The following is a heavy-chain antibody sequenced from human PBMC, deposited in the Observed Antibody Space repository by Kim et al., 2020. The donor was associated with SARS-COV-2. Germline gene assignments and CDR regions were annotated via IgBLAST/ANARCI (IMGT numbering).Heavy chain of an antibody. CDR2: SPT. CDR3: AIVPTVTLFDC. D-gene: IGHD4-17*01. Sequence: SPTDYADSVKGRFTITRENAKNPLYLQMNSLRAEDTAVYYCAIVPTVTLFDCWGQGTLVTVSS. J-gene: IGHJ4*02. V-gene: IGHV3-74*01.